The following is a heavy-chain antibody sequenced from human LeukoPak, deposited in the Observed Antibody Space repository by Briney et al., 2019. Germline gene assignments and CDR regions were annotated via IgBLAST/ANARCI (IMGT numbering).Heavy chain of an antibody. V-gene: IGHV3-30*02. Sequence: GGSLRLSCAASGFTFSGYGMHWVRQAPGKGLEWVAFIRYDGSNKYYADSVKGRFTISRDNSKNTLYLQMNSLRAEDTAVYYCARAKAGGSSLDVYYYYYMDVWGKGTTVTISS. J-gene: IGHJ6*03. CDR1: GFTFSGYG. CDR2: IRYDGSNK. CDR3: ARAKAGGSSLDVYYYYYMDV. D-gene: IGHD6-13*01.